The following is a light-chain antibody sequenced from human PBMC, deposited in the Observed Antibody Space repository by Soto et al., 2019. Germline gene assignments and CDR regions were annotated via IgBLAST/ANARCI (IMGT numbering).Light chain of an antibody. J-gene: IGLJ1*01. CDR1: SSDVGGYNY. CDR3: LSYEDTAYV. Sequence: QSVLTQPPSASGSPGQSVTISCAGTSSDVGGYNYVSWYQQYPGKVPKLMIYEVSERPSGVPDRVSGSKSGNTAFLTVSGLQAEDEADYYCLSYEDTAYVFGTGTKVTVL. CDR2: EVS. V-gene: IGLV2-8*01.